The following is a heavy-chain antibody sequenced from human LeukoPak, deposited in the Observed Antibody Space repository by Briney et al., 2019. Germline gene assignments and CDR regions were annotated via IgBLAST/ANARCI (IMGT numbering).Heavy chain of an antibody. Sequence: GGSLRLSCAASRFTFSDYYMSWIRQTPGKGLEWISYISGTGDDIYHADSVKGRFTISRDNAKNSLYLQMNSLRAEDTAVYYCASTPTGLPSDYWGQGTLVTVSP. CDR1: RFTFSDYY. J-gene: IGHJ4*02. V-gene: IGHV3-11*04. CDR2: ISGTGDDI. D-gene: IGHD1-14*01. CDR3: ASTPTGLPSDY.